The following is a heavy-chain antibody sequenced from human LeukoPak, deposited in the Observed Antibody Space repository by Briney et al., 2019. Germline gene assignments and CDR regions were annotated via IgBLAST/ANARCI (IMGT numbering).Heavy chain of an antibody. D-gene: IGHD3-3*01. CDR3: ARSVIHRSITIFGVAPYFDY. V-gene: IGHV4-59*11. CDR2: IYYSGST. Sequence: SESLSLTCTVSGGSFNTHYCNWIRQPPGKGLEWIGYIYYSGSTYYNPSLKSRVTISVDTSKNQFSLKLSSVTAADTVVYYCARSVIHRSITIFGVAPYFDYWGQGTLVTVSS. J-gene: IGHJ4*02. CDR1: GGSFNTHY.